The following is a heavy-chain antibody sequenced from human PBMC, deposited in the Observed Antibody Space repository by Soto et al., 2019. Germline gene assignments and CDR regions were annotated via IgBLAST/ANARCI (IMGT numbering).Heavy chain of an antibody. D-gene: IGHD3-22*01. V-gene: IGHV3-53*01. CDR3: ARARTPPLYCSGGSCYPPDYYDSSGYYYYFDY. CDR2: IYSGGST. CDR1: GFTVSSNY. J-gene: IGHJ4*02. Sequence: GGSLRLSCAASGFTVSSNYMSWVRQAPGKGLEWVSVIYSGGSTYYADSVKGRFTISRDNSKNTLYLQMNSLRAEDTAVYYCARARTPPLYCSGGSCYPPDYYDSSGYYYYFDYWGQGTLVTVSS.